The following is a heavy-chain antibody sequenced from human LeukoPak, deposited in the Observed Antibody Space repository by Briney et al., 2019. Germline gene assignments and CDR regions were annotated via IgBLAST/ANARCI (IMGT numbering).Heavy chain of an antibody. V-gene: IGHV4-34*01. J-gene: IGHJ5*02. CDR3: ARGRPPRPLGYCTNGVCYRGSWFDP. CDR2: INHSGST. D-gene: IGHD2-8*01. Sequence: PSETLSLTCAVYGGSFSGYYWSWIRQPPGKGLEWIGEINHSGSTNYNPSLKSRVTISVDTSKNQFSLKLSSVTAADTAVYYCARGRPPRPLGYCTNGVCYRGSWFDPWGQGTLVTVSS. CDR1: GGSFSGYY.